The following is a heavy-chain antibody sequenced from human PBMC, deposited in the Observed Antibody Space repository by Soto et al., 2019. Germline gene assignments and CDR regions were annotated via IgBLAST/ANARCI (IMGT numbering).Heavy chain of an antibody. Sequence: GGSLRLSCSTSGFTFDDYPMSWFRQAPGKGPEWVSYIRNKAYGETTEYAASVKGRFIISRDDSTSIAYLQMNSLKTDDTAVYFWARAVRVVRDAFDMWGQGTMVTVSS. CDR1: GFTFDDYP. V-gene: IGHV3-49*03. CDR2: IRNKAYGETT. J-gene: IGHJ3*02. D-gene: IGHD1-1*01. CDR3: ARAVRVVRDAFDM.